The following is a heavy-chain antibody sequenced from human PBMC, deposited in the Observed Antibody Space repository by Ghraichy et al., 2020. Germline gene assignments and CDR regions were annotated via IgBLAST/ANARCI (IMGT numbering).Heavy chain of an antibody. CDR3: ARNKWNQLGLFDP. CDR1: GFTFGSSW. V-gene: IGHV3-7*01. Sequence: GGSLRLSCAASGFTFGSSWMTWVRQAPGKGLEWVANIKQDGSEKYYVDSVKGRFTISRDNAKNSLFLQMNSLKVEDTAVYHCARNKWNQLGLFDPWVQGTHVYDSS. CDR2: IKQDGSEK. J-gene: IGHJ5*02. D-gene: IGHD1-20*01.